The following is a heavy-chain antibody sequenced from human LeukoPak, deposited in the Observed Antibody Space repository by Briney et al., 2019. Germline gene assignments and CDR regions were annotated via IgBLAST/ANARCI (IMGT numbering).Heavy chain of an antibody. J-gene: IGHJ4*02. CDR3: AKASSGWYYFDY. Sequence: PGGSLRLSCAASGFTFDDYAMHWVRQAPGKGLEWVSLISCNGGSTYYADSVKGRFTISRDNSKNSLYLQMNSLRTEDTALYYCAKASSGWYYFDYWGQGTLVTVSS. V-gene: IGHV3-43*02. CDR2: ISCNGGST. D-gene: IGHD6-19*01. CDR1: GFTFDDYA.